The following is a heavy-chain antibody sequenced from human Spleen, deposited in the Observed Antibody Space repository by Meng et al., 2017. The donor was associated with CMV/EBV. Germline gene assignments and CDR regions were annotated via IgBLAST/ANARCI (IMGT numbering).Heavy chain of an antibody. J-gene: IGHJ4*02. D-gene: IGHD3-10*01. CDR3: ARDSSMVRGRD. V-gene: IGHV3-7*01. Sequence: GESLKISCAASRFTFSNYAMSWVRQAPGKGLEWVANIKQDGSEKYYVDSVKGRFTISRDNAKNSLYLQMNSLRAEDTAVYYCARDSSMVRGRDWGQGTLVTVSS. CDR2: IKQDGSEK. CDR1: RFTFSNYA.